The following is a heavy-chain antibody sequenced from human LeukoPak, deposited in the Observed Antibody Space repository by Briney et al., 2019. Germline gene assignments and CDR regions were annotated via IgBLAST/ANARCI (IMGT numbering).Heavy chain of an antibody. D-gene: IGHD2-2*01. V-gene: IGHV1-69*02. CDR2: IIPILGIA. J-gene: IGHJ3*02. CDR1: GSTFSSYT. Sequence: ASVKVSCKASGSTFSSYTISWVRQAPGQGLEWMGRIIPILGIANYAQKFQGRVTITADKSTSTAYMELSSLRSEDTAVYYCASPLAGYCSSTSCADDAFDIWGQGTMVTVSS. CDR3: ASPLAGYCSSTSCADDAFDI.